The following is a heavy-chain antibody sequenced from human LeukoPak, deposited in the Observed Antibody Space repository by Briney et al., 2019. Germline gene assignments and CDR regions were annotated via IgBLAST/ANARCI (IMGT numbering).Heavy chain of an antibody. Sequence: GGSLRLSCAASGFTFSSYAMHWVRQAPGKGLEWGAVISYDGSNKYYADSVKGRFTISRDNSKNTLYLQMNSLRAEDTAVYYYARGEPVDTDSHFDYWGQGTLVTVSS. V-gene: IGHV3-30*04. J-gene: IGHJ4*02. D-gene: IGHD5-18*01. CDR2: ISYDGSNK. CDR3: ARGEPVDTDSHFDY. CDR1: GFTFSSYA.